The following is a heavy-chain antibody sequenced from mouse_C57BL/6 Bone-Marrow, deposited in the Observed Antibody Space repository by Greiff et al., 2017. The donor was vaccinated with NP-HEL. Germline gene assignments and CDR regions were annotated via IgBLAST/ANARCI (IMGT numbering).Heavy chain of an antibody. J-gene: IGHJ1*03. D-gene: IGHD1-1*01. CDR1: GFTFSSYG. CDR3: ARRLGFYDYGSSYFYWYFDV. CDR2: ISSGGSYT. Sequence: EVQVVESGGDLVKPGGSLKLSCAASGFTFSSYGMSWVRQTPDKRLEWVATISSGGSYTYYPDRVKGRFTISSDNAKNTLYLQMSSLKSEDTAMYYCARRLGFYDYGSSYFYWYFDVWGTGTTVTVSS. V-gene: IGHV5-6*01.